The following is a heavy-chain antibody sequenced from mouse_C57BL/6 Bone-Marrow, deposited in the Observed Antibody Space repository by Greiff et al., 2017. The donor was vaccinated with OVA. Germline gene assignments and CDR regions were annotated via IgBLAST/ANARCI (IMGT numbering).Heavy chain of an antibody. D-gene: IGHD1-1*01. Sequence: EVKLMESGGGLVQPGGSMQLSCVASGFTFSNYWMNWVRQSPEKGLEWVAQIRLKSDNYATHYAESVKGRFTISRDDSKSSVYLQMNNLRAEDTGIYYCTGQTVTEPFDYWGQGTTLTVSS. CDR2: IRLKSDNYAT. V-gene: IGHV6-3*01. CDR3: TGQTVTEPFDY. CDR1: GFTFSNYW. J-gene: IGHJ2*01.